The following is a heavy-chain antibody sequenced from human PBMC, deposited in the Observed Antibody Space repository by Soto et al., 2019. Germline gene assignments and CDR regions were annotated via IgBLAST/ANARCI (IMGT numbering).Heavy chain of an antibody. CDR2: ISAYNGNT. CDR3: ARNTFGGHNWFDP. V-gene: IGHV1-18*01. CDR1: GGTFSSYT. Sequence: ASVKVSCKASGGTFSSYTISWVRQAPGQGLEWMGWISAYNGNTNYAQKLQGRVTMTTDTSTSTAYMELRSLRSDDTAVYYCARNTFGGHNWFDPWGQGTLVTVSS. D-gene: IGHD3-16*01. J-gene: IGHJ5*02.